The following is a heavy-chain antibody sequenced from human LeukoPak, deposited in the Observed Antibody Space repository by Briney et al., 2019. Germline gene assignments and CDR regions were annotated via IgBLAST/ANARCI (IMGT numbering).Heavy chain of an antibody. J-gene: IGHJ6*03. CDR2: ISSSSSTI. CDR3: ARGREYYYMDV. V-gene: IGHV3-48*04. CDR1: GFTFSSYS. Sequence: GGSLRHSCAASGFTFSSYSMNWVRQAPGKGLEWVSYISSSSSTIYYADSVKGRFTISRDNAKNSLYLQMSSLRAEDTAVYYCARGREYYYMDVWGKGTTVTVSS.